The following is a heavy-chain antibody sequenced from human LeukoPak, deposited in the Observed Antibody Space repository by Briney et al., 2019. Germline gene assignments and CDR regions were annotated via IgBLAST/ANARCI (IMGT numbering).Heavy chain of an antibody. D-gene: IGHD4/OR15-4a*01. CDR1: GGSLSGYY. CDR2: INHGGST. V-gene: IGHV4-34*01. CDR3: AREGRMSMGIEY. Sequence: SETLSLTCAVYGGSLSGYYWSWIRQSPGKGLEWIGEINHGGSTNYNPSLKSRVAMSVDTSKNHFSLKLSSVTAADTAVYFCAREGRMSMGIEYWGQGTLVTVSS. J-gene: IGHJ4*02.